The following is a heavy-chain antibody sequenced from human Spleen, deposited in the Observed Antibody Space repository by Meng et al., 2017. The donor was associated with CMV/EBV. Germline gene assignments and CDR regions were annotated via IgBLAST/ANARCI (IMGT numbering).Heavy chain of an antibody. CDR3: ARDYGSGTYLGLDS. V-gene: IGHV3-21*04. CDR2: ISSTTTYI. D-gene: IGHD1-26*01. J-gene: IGHJ4*02. Sequence: GESLKISCAASGFTFSSYAMSWVRQAPGKGLEWVSSISSTTTYICYADSVKGRFTVSRDNAKNSLYLQMNSLRAEDTAIYYCARDYGSGTYLGLDSWGQGTLVTVSS. CDR1: GFTFSSYA.